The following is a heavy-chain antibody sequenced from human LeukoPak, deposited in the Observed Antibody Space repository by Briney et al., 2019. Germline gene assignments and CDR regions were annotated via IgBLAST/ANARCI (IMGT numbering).Heavy chain of an antibody. V-gene: IGHV4-34*01. D-gene: IGHD2-15*01. CDR3: ARAVVAPTGFDH. Sequence: SETLSLTCAVYGGSFSDYNWSWIRQPPGKGLEWIGEINPSGSTNYNPSLKSRVSISVDTSKNQFSLRLSSVTAADTAVYFCARAVVAPTGFDHWGQGTLVTVSS. J-gene: IGHJ4*02. CDR2: INPSGST. CDR1: GGSFSDYN.